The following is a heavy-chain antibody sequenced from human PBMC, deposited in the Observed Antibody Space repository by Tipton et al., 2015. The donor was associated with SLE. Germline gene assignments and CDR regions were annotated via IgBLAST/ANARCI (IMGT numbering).Heavy chain of an antibody. CDR2: IFHIWSA. Sequence: TLSLTCTVSGGSISSSSYYWAWIRQPPGKGLEWIGHIFHIWSAYYNPSLKSRVTISIDTSKSHFSLKLTSVTAADTAVYYCARMEGMITYGGIAGLWGQGTVVTVSS. CDR1: GGSISSSSYY. CDR3: ARMEGMITYGGIAGL. J-gene: IGHJ4*02. V-gene: IGHV4-39*02. D-gene: IGHD3-16*01.